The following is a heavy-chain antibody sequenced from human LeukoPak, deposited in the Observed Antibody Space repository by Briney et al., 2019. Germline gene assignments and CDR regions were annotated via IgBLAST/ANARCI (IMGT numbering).Heavy chain of an antibody. CDR3: ACRITAGGYFDY. D-gene: IGHD6-13*01. J-gene: IGHJ4*02. CDR2: IYNSGST. CDR1: GGSISRGGYY. V-gene: IGHV4-31*03. Sequence: SQTLSLTCTVSGGSISRGGYYWAWIRQHPGRGLEWIGYIYNSGSTYYNPSLTSRVSIARDTSKNQFSLRLSSVTAADTAVYYCACRITAGGYFDYWGQGTLVTVSS.